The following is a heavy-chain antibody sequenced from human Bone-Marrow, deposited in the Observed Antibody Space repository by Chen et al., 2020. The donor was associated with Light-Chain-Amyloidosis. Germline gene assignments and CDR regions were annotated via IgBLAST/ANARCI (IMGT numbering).Heavy chain of an antibody. V-gene: IGHV5-51*01. CDR3: ARRRDGYNFDY. CDR2: IYADDSDA. Sequence: VKKPGESLKISCKGSGYTFPNYWIGWVRQMPGKGLEWMGVIYADDSDARYSPSFEGQVTISADKSITTAYLQWRSLKASDTAMYYCARRRDGYNFDYWGQGTLVTVSS. D-gene: IGHD5-12*01. CDR1: GYTFPNYW. J-gene: IGHJ4*02.